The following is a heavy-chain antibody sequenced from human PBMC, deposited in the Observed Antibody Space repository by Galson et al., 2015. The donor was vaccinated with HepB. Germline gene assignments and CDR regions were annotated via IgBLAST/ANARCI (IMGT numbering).Heavy chain of an antibody. CDR3: ARLTTVVTPDAFDI. V-gene: IGHV6-1*01. CDR2: TYYGSKWYN. D-gene: IGHD4-23*01. Sequence: CAISGDSVSSNSAAWNWIRQSPSRGLEWLGRTYYGSKWYNDYAVSVKSRITINPDTSKNQFSLQLNSVTPEDTAVYYCARLTTVVTPDAFDIWGQGTMVTVSS. CDR1: GDSVSSNSAA. J-gene: IGHJ3*02.